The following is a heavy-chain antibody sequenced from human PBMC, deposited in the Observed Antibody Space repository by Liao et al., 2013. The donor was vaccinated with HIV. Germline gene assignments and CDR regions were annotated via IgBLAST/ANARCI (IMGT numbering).Heavy chain of an antibody. CDR3: ARVRLAVPGVDAFDV. D-gene: IGHD3-16*01. V-gene: IGHV4-4*07. Sequence: QVHLQESGPGLVKPSETLSLTCSVSGGPIRNYYWTWIRQSAGKGLEWVGRRSTSGGSNYHSSLKSRVTMSIDTSKSQVSLTLRSVTAADSAVYFCARVRLAVPGVDAFDVWGQGKMVTSLQ. CDR2: RSTSGGS. J-gene: IGHJ3*01. CDR1: GGPIRNYY.